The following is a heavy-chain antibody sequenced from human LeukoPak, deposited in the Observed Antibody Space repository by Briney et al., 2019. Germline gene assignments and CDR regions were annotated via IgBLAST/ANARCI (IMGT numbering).Heavy chain of an antibody. CDR3: ARGGGDYDSSGYYGY. J-gene: IGHJ4*02. CDR2: IYYSGST. CDR1: GGSISSYY. Sequence: SETLSLTCTVSGGSISSYYWSWIRQPPGKGLEWIGYIYYSGSTNYNPSLKSRVTISVDTSKNQFSLKLSSVTAADAAVYYCARGGGDYDSSGYYGYWGQGTLVTVSS. V-gene: IGHV4-59*01. D-gene: IGHD3-22*01.